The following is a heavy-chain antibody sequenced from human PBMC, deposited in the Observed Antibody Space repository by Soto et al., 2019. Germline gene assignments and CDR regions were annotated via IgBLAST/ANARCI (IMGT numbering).Heavy chain of an antibody. V-gene: IGHV1-8*02. D-gene: IGHD1-20*01. Sequence: QVQLVQSGAEVEKPGASVKVSCQASGYNFNTYXXXWVRQATGQGLEWMGWMSPSSGNTGYAQKFQGRVTMTRDTSVSTAYMELNSLTSDDTAVYYCARGITQGYDYWGQGTPVTVSS. J-gene: IGHJ4*02. CDR3: ARGITQGYDY. CDR1: GYNFNTYX. CDR2: MSPSSGNT.